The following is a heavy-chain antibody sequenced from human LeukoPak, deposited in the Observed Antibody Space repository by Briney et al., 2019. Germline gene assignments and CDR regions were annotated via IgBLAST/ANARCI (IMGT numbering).Heavy chain of an antibody. Sequence: VASVKVSCKVSGYTLTELSMHWVRQAPGKGLEWMGGFDPEDGETIYAQKFQGRVTMTEDTSTDTAYMELSSLRSEDTAVYYCATVCHVLRFLEWLGCGAFDIWGQGTMVTVSS. CDR3: ATVCHVLRFLEWLGCGAFDI. CDR1: GYTLTELS. CDR2: FDPEDGET. V-gene: IGHV1-24*01. J-gene: IGHJ3*02. D-gene: IGHD3-3*01.